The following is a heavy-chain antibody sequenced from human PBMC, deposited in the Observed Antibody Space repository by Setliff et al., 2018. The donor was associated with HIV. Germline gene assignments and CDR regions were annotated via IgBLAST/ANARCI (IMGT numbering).Heavy chain of an antibody. J-gene: IGHJ1*01. CDR1: GGSISSFSYY. Sequence: SETLSLTCTVSGGSISSFSYYWGWIRQPPGKGPEWIGYIYYSGNTNYNPSLKSRVTISLDTSKIQFALKLSSVTTADTAIYYCAGSKGATRPSAEYFQNWGQGTLVTVSS. D-gene: IGHD1-26*01. V-gene: IGHV4-61*01. CDR3: AGSKGATRPSAEYFQN. CDR2: IYYSGNT.